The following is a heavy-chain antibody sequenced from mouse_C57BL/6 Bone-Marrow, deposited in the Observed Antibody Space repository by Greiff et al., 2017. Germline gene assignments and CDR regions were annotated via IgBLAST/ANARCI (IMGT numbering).Heavy chain of an antibody. CDR2: IDPSDSYT. V-gene: IGHV1-69*01. Sequence: QVQLQQPGAELVMPGASVKLSCKASGYTFTSYWMHWVKQRPGQGLEWIGEIDPSDSYTNYNQQFKGKSTLTVDKSSSTAYMQLSSLTSEDSAVYCCARGGEAYWGQGTLVTVSA. CDR1: GYTFTSYW. J-gene: IGHJ3*01. CDR3: ARGGEAY.